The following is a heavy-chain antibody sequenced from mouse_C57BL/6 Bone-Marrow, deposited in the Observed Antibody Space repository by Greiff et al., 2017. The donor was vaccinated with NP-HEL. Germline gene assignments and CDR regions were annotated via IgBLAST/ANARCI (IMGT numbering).Heavy chain of an antibody. CDR1: GYTFTDYE. J-gene: IGHJ1*03. V-gene: IGHV1-15*01. CDR2: IDPETGGT. Sequence: QVQLKQSGAELVRPGASVTLSCKASGYTFTDYEMHWVKQTPVHGLEWIGAIDPETGGTAYNQKFKGKAILTADKSSSTAYMELRSLTSEDSAVYYCTRPNYYGRSYWYFDVWGTGTTVTVSS. D-gene: IGHD1-1*01. CDR3: TRPNYYGRSYWYFDV.